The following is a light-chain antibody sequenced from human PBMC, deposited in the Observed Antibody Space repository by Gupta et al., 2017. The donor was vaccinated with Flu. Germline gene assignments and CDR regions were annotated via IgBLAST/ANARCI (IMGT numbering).Light chain of an antibody. J-gene: IGLJ2*01. CDR2: INSDGSP. V-gene: IGLV4-69*01. Sequence: SGHTTYDIAWHQQQPEKAPRYLMKINSDGSPTKGDGIPDRFSGSGSGAETYLIISSVQSEDEADYYCQTWVTGIHVFGGGTKLTVL. CDR3: QTWVTGIHV. CDR1: SGHTTYD.